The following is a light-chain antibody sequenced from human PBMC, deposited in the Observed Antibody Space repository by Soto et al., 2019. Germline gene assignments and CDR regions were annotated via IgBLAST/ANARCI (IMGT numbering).Light chain of an antibody. Sequence: QPVLTQPASVSGSPGQSITISCTGTSSDVGGYNYVSWYQQHPDKAPKLMIYDVSNRPSGVSNRFSGSKSGNTASLTISGLQAEDEADYYCSSYTSSSTRVVFGGGTKLTVL. CDR2: DVS. V-gene: IGLV2-14*01. J-gene: IGLJ2*01. CDR3: SSYTSSSTRVV. CDR1: SSDVGGYNY.